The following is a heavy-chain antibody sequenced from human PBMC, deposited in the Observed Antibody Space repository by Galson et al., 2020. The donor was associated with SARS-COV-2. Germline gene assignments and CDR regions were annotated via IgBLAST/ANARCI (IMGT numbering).Heavy chain of an antibody. CDR3: ARGISIRVAAAGTHYYYYGMDV. Sequence: ASVKVSCKASGYTFTSYGISWVRQAPGQGLDWMGWISAYNGNTNYAQKLQGRVTMTTDTSTSTAYMELRSLRSDDTAVYYCARGISIRVAAAGTHYYYYGMDVWGQGTTVTVSS. CDR2: ISAYNGNT. J-gene: IGHJ6*02. V-gene: IGHV1-18*01. CDR1: GYTFTSYG. D-gene: IGHD6-13*01.